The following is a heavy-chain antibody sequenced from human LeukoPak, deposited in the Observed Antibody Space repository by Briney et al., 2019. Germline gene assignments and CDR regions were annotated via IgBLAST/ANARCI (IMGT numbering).Heavy chain of an antibody. CDR2: INHSGST. CDR1: GGSFSGYY. Sequence: PSETLSLTCAVYGGSFSGYYWSWIRQPPGKGLEWIGEINHSGSTNYNPSLKSRVTISVDTSKNQFSLKLSSVTAADTAVYYCARAPKTYYYDSSGLTPYPYYMDVWGKGTTVTVSS. V-gene: IGHV4-34*01. CDR3: ARAPKTYYYDSSGLTPYPYYMDV. J-gene: IGHJ6*03. D-gene: IGHD3-22*01.